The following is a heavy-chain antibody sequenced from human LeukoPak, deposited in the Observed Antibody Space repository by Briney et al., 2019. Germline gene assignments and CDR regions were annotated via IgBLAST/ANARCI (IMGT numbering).Heavy chain of an antibody. V-gene: IGHV3-23*01. Sequence: GGSLGLSCAASGFTFSSYGMHWVRQAPGKGLEWVSGISDDGYSTYYADSVKGRFTISRDNSKNTLYLHMSSLRVEDTAVFYCARVAPPLDDYIRGSFPYYFDYWGQGTPVTVSP. CDR1: GFTFSSYG. CDR3: ARVAPPLDDYIRGSFPYYFDY. D-gene: IGHD3-16*01. J-gene: IGHJ4*02. CDR2: ISDDGYST.